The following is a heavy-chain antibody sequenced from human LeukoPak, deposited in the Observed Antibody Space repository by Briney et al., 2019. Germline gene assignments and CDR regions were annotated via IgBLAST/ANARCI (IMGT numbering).Heavy chain of an antibody. CDR2: IYPGGST. V-gene: IGHV4-4*09. CDR3: ARQVNVKGRFDP. Sequence: SETLSLTCTVSGGSMSRYFWTWIRQPPGKALEWIGYIYPGGSTNYTPSLKNRVTISVDTSKNQFSLTLSSVTAADTAFYYCARQVNVKGRFDPWGQGTLVTVSS. CDR1: GGSMSRYF. J-gene: IGHJ5*02. D-gene: IGHD2/OR15-2a*01.